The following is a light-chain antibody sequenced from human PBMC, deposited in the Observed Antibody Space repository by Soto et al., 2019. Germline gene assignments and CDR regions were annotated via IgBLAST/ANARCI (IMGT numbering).Light chain of an antibody. V-gene: IGKV3-20*01. CDR2: GAS. J-gene: IGKJ1*01. CDR1: QSVSSSN. CDR3: QQYGTSPRT. Sequence: EIVLTQSPGTLSVSPGERVTLSCRASQSVSSSNLAWYQQKPGQAPRLLIYGASSRATGIPDRFSGSGSGTDFTLTISRLEPEDFVVYYCQQYGTSPRTFGQGTKVEIK.